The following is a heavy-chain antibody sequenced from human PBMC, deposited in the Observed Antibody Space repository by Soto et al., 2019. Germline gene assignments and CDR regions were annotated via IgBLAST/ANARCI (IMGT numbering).Heavy chain of an antibody. CDR1: GYTFTSYY. CDR2: INPSGGST. J-gene: IGHJ5*02. Sequence: ASVMVSFNASGYTFTSYYMHWVRQAPGQGLEWMGIINPSGGSTSYAQKFQGRVTMTRDTSTSTVYMELSSLRSEDTAVYYCARGCSSTSCYGWFDPWGQGTLVT. CDR3: ARGCSSTSCYGWFDP. V-gene: IGHV1-46*01. D-gene: IGHD2-2*01.